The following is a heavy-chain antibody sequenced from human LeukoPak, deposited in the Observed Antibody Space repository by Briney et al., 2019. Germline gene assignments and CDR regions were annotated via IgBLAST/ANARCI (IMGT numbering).Heavy chain of an antibody. CDR3: ARIWGYCSGDSCYSTPY. V-gene: IGHV3-48*02. CDR1: GFTSSSYS. D-gene: IGHD2-15*01. Sequence: GGSLRLSCVPSGFTSSSYSMNWVRQAPGRGLEWVSYISRSSGTIYYADSVKGRFTISRDNAKNSLYPLMNSLRDEDTAVYYCARIWGYCSGDSCYSTPYWGQGTLVTVSS. J-gene: IGHJ4*02. CDR2: ISRSSGTI.